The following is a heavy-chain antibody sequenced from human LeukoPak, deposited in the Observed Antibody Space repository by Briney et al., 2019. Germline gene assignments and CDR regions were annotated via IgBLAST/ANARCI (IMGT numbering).Heavy chain of an antibody. Sequence: ASVKVSCKASGYTFTGYYMHWVRQAPGQGLEWMGWINSNSGGTNYAQKFQGRVTMTRDTSISTAYMELSSLRSEDTAVYYCARVYEDTIFGVTFDPWGQGTLVTVSS. V-gene: IGHV1-2*02. J-gene: IGHJ5*02. CDR3: ARVYEDTIFGVTFDP. D-gene: IGHD3-3*01. CDR1: GYTFTGYY. CDR2: INSNSGGT.